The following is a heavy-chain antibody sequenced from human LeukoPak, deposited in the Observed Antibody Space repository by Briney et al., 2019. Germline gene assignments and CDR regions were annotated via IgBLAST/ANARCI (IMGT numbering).Heavy chain of an antibody. CDR2: INHSGST. D-gene: IGHD1-26*01. Sequence: SETLSLTCAVYGGSFSGYYWSWIRQLPGKGLEWIGEINHSGSTNYNPSLKSRVTISVDTSKNQFSLKLSSVTAADTAVYYCAREGIVGANADYWGQGTLVTVSS. CDR1: GGSFSGYY. V-gene: IGHV4-34*01. CDR3: AREGIVGANADY. J-gene: IGHJ4*02.